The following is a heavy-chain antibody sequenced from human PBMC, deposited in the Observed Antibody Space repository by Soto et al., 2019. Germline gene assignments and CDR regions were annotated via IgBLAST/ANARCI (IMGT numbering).Heavy chain of an antibody. CDR3: ARDFSSWYPRWFDP. CDR1: GYTFTNYV. CDR2: INSYNGNT. Sequence: ASVKVSCKASGYTFTNYVISWVRQAPGQGLEWMGWINSYNGNTKYAQKFQDRITMTTDTSTTTAYMELRRLRSDDTAVYFCARDFSSWYPRWFDPWGQGTLVTVSS. J-gene: IGHJ5*02. D-gene: IGHD6-13*01. V-gene: IGHV1-18*01.